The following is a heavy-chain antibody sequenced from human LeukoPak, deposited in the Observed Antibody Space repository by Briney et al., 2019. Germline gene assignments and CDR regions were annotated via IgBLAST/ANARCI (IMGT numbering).Heavy chain of an antibody. CDR3: ARDPPQGGTQYYYYYYMDV. CDR1: GFTFSSYG. CDR2: IWYDGSNK. V-gene: IGHV3-33*01. D-gene: IGHD2-15*01. Sequence: PGGSLRLSCAASGFTFSSYGMHWVRQAPGKGLEWVAVIWYDGSNKYYADSVKGRFTISRDNSKNTLYLQMNSLRAEDTAVYYCARDPPQGGTQYYYYYYMDVWGKGTTVTVSS. J-gene: IGHJ6*03.